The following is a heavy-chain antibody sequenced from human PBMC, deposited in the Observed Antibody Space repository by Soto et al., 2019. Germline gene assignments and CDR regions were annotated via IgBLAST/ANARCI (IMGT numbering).Heavy chain of an antibody. J-gene: IGHJ4*02. Sequence: QVQLQESGPGLVKPSETLSLTCSVSGGPISRYHWSWIRQTPGKGLEWIGYIHYSGYTNYNPSLRSRVTISVDTSRNQFSLRLSSVTAADTAVYYCTGDRNNRVWYKYWCTGTLVTVSS. CDR3: TGDRNNRVWYKY. V-gene: IGHV4-59*01. CDR2: IHYSGYT. CDR1: GGPISRYH. D-gene: IGHD6-19*01.